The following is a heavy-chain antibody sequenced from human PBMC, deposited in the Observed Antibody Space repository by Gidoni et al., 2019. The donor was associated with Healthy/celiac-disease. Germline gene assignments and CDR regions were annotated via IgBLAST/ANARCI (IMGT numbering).Heavy chain of an antibody. Sequence: QVQLQESGPGLVKPSETLSLTCTVSGGSISSYYWSWIRQPAGKGLEWIGRIYTSGSTNYNPSLKSRVTMSVDTSKNQFSLKLSSVTAADTAVYYCARGEDDSSGYYYSAGWFDPWGQGTLVTVSS. J-gene: IGHJ5*02. V-gene: IGHV4-4*07. D-gene: IGHD3-22*01. CDR2: IYTSGST. CDR3: ARGEDDSSGYYYSAGWFDP. CDR1: GGSISSYY.